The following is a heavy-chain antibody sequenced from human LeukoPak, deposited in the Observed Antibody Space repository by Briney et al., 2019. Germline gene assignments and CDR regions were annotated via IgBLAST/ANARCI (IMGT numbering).Heavy chain of an antibody. CDR3: ARDLRDYGDYAQGTYYYYGMDV. V-gene: IGHV1-46*01. J-gene: IGHJ6*02. D-gene: IGHD4-17*01. CDR2: INPSGGST. CDR1: SYTFTSYG. Sequence: ASVKVSCKASSYTFTSYGISWVRQAPGQGLEWMGIINPSGGSTSYAQKFQGRVTMTRDTSTSTIYMELSSLRSEDTAVYYCARDLRDYGDYAQGTYYYYGMDVWGQGTTVTVSS.